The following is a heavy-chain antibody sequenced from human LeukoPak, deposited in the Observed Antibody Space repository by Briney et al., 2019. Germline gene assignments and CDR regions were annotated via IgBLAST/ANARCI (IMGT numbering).Heavy chain of an antibody. V-gene: IGHV1-69*13. CDR1: GGTFSSYA. J-gene: IGHJ3*02. CDR3: ARFVVVPAAAFDI. Sequence: SVKVSCKASGGTFSSYAISWVRQAPGQGLEWMGGIIPIFGTANYAQKFQGRVTITADESTSTAYMELSSLRSEDTAVYYCARFVVVPAAAFDIRGQGTMVTVSS. D-gene: IGHD2-2*01. CDR2: IIPIFGTA.